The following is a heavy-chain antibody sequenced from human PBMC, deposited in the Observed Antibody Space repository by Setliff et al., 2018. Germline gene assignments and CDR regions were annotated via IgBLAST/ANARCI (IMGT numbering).Heavy chain of an antibody. CDR1: GGSFSGYY. Sequence: SETLSLTCAVYGGSFSGYYWSWIRQPPGKGLEWIGEINHSRSTNYNPSLKSRVTISVDTSKNQISLKLSSVTAADTAVYYCARRYNFWSGYLDYWGQGTLVTVSS. V-gene: IGHV4-34*01. J-gene: IGHJ4*02. CDR3: ARRYNFWSGYLDY. D-gene: IGHD3-3*01. CDR2: INHSRST.